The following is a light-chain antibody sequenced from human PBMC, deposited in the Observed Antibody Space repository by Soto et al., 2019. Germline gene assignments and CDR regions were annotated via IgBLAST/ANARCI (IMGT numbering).Light chain of an antibody. Sequence: EIVLTQSPGTLSLSPGERATLSCRASQSVSSSYLAWYQQKPGQAPRLLIYGASSRATGIPDRFSGSGSGAGFTLTISRLEPEDFAVYYCQQYGSSQAYTFGQGTKLEIK. CDR3: QQYGSSQAYT. CDR2: GAS. CDR1: QSVSSSY. V-gene: IGKV3-20*01. J-gene: IGKJ2*01.